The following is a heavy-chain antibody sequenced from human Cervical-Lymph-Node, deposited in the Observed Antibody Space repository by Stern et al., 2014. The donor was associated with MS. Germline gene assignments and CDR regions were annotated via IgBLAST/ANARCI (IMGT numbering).Heavy chain of an antibody. CDR1: GFTFSDYP. Sequence: VQLVESGGGVVQPGRSLRLSCVASGFTFSDYPMHWVRPTSGKGLEWVAVISYGESDKFYADSVKGRFTISRDNSKNTLYLQMNSLRSEDTAVYHCARDRSGLGDYWGQGTLVTVSS. CDR3: ARDRSGLGDY. CDR2: ISYGESDK. D-gene: IGHD3/OR15-3a*01. J-gene: IGHJ4*02. V-gene: IGHV3-30*04.